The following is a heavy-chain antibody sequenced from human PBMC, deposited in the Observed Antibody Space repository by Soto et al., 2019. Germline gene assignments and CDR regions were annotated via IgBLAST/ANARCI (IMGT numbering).Heavy chain of an antibody. CDR2: IWYDGSNK. D-gene: IGHD1-1*01. V-gene: IGHV3-33*01. Sequence: QVQLVESGGGVVQPGRSLRLYCAASGFTFSSYGMHWVRQAPGKGLEWVAVIWYDGSNKYYADSVKGRFTISRDNSKNTLYLQMNSLRAEDTAVYYWARGGPVGVYNWNDVAPFDYWGQGTLVTVSS. CDR3: ARGGPVGVYNWNDVAPFDY. J-gene: IGHJ4*02. CDR1: GFTFSSYG.